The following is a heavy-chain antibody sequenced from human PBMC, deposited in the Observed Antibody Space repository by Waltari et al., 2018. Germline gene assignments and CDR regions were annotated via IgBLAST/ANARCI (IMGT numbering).Heavy chain of an antibody. V-gene: IGHV4-61*05. CDR1: GGSISSSSYY. J-gene: IGHJ4*02. CDR2: IYTSGST. D-gene: IGHD5-12*01. Sequence: GGSISSSSYYWGWIRQPPGKGLEWIGYIYTSGSTNYNPSLKSRVTISVDTSKNQFSLKLSSVTAADTAVYYCARGRGWLQYYYWGQGTLVTVSS. CDR3: ARGRGWLQYYY.